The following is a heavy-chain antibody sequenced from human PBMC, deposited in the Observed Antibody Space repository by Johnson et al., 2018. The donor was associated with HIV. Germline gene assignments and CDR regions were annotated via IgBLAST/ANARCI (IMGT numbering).Heavy chain of an antibody. CDR2: ISNSGSTI. D-gene: IGHD1-26*01. V-gene: IGHV3-11*01. CDR3: ARGREGGTYQGGAFDI. CDR1: GFTFSDYY. J-gene: IGHJ3*02. Sequence: QVQLVESGGGLIQPGGSLRLSSAASGFTFSDYYMSWIRQAPAKGLEWISYISNSGSTIYYADSVKGRFTISRDNAKNLLYLQMNSLRAEDTAVYYCARGREGGTYQGGAFDIWGQGTMVTVSS.